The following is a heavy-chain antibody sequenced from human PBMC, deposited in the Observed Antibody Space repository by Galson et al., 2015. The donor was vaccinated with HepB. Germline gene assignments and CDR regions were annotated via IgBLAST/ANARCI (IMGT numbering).Heavy chain of an antibody. D-gene: IGHD6-13*01. CDR2: IWYGGSNK. CDR1: GFTFSSYG. V-gene: IGHV3-33*06. J-gene: IGHJ4*02. Sequence: SLRLSCAASGFTFSSYGMHWVRQAPGKGLEWVAVIWYGGSNKYYADSVKGRFTISRDNSKNTLYLQMNSLRAEDTAVYYCAKDTVEVYSSSWYDGTGFDYWGQGTLVTVSS. CDR3: AKDTVEVYSSSWYDGTGFDY.